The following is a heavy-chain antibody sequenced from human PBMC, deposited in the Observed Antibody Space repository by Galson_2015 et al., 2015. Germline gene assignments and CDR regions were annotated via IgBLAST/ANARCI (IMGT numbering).Heavy chain of an antibody. Sequence: SVKVSCKASGYTFTSSAMHWVRQAPGERLEWMGWINAGNGNTKYSQKLQGRVTITRDTSASTAYMELTSLRFDDTAVYYCARGVLEWLSMGDYWGQGTLVTVSS. CDR3: ARGVLEWLSMGDY. CDR1: GYTFTSSA. J-gene: IGHJ4*02. V-gene: IGHV1-3*01. CDR2: INAGNGNT. D-gene: IGHD3-3*01.